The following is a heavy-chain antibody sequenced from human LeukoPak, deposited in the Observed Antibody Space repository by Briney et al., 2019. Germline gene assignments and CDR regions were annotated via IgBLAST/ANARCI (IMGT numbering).Heavy chain of an antibody. D-gene: IGHD2-15*01. CDR3: AGRWFRGRYYFDY. V-gene: IGHV1-69*13. CDR2: IIPIFGTA. CDR1: GGTFSSYA. J-gene: IGHJ4*02. Sequence: SVKVSCKASGGTFSSYAISWVRQAPGQGLEWMGGIIPIFGTANYAQKFQGRVTITADESTSTAYMELSSLRSEDTAVYYCAGRWFRGRYYFDYWGQGTLVTASS.